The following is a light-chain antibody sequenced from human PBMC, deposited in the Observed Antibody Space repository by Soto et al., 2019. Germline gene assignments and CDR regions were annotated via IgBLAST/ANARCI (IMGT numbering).Light chain of an antibody. CDR2: GAS. CDR3: QQYNKWHPYT. CDR1: QSVSSN. V-gene: IGKV3-15*01. Sequence: EIVMTQSPATLSVSPGERATLSCRASQSVSSNLAWYQQKPGQAPRLLIYGASTRATGIPARFSGSGSGTEFTLTISSLQSEDFAVYYCQQYNKWHPYTFGQGTKLEIK. J-gene: IGKJ2*01.